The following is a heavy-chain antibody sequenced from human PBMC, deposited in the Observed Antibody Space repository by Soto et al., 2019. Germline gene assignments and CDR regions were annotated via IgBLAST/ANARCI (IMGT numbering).Heavy chain of an antibody. CDR2: INPNSGGT. Sequence: DSVKVSCKASGYTFTGYDVHWVRQAPGQGLEWMGWINPNSGGTNYAQKFQGWVTMTRDTSISTAYMELSRLRSDDTAVYYCARGTYYYDSSGYYYVRDPYGMDVWGQGTTVTVSS. CDR3: ARGTYYYDSSGYYYVRDPYGMDV. J-gene: IGHJ6*02. CDR1: GYTFTGYD. V-gene: IGHV1-2*04. D-gene: IGHD3-22*01.